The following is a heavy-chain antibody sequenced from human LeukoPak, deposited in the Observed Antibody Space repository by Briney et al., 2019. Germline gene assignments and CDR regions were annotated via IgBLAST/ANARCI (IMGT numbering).Heavy chain of an antibody. V-gene: IGHV4-39*01. J-gene: IGHJ4*02. Sequence: SETLSLTCTVSGGSISSNSYFWGWIRQPPGKGLEWIGSIYQIGSTYYNPSLESRVTISVDTSKNQFSLKLSSVTAADTAVYYCARGPQHRHTAMAVWGQGTLVTVSS. CDR1: GGSISSNSYF. CDR3: ARGPQHRHTAMAV. CDR2: IYQIGST. D-gene: IGHD5-18*01.